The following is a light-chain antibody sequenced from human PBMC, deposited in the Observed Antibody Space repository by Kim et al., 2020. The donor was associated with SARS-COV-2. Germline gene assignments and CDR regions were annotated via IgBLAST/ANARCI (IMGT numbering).Light chain of an antibody. CDR1: SSNIGSNY. CDR2: RNN. CDR3: AAWDDSLSGFYV. Sequence: RVTMSCSGSSSNIGSNYVYWYQQLPGTAPKLLIYRNNPRPSGVPDRFSGSKSGTSASLAISGLRSEDEADYYCAAWDDSLSGFYVFGTGTKVTVL. V-gene: IGLV1-47*01. J-gene: IGLJ1*01.